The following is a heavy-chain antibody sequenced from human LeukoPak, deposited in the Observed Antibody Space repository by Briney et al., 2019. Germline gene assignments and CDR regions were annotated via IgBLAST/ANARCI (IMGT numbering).Heavy chain of an antibody. Sequence: GGSLRLSCAASGFTFSSSGMSWVRQAPGKGLEWVSAISGSGGSTYYADSVKGRFTISRDNSKNTLYLQMNSLRAEDTAVYYCAKDTGYSSSWYVDYWGQGTLVTVSS. D-gene: IGHD6-13*01. CDR2: ISGSGGST. CDR3: AKDTGYSSSWYVDY. J-gene: IGHJ4*02. CDR1: GFTFSSSG. V-gene: IGHV3-23*01.